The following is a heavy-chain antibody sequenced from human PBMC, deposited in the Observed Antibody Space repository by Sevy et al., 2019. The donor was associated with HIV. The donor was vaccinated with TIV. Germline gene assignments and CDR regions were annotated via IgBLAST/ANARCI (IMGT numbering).Heavy chain of an antibody. Sequence: GGSLRLSCAASRFTFSTYDIHWVRQAPGKGLEWVAVISHDGSYQYYTDSVKGRFTISRDDSKNKANLQMNSLRADDSGVYYCAKGQGYDYIWGNERSEYYFDYWGQGTLVTVSS. D-gene: IGHD3-16*01. CDR2: ISHDGSYQ. J-gene: IGHJ4*02. V-gene: IGHV3-30*18. CDR1: RFTFSTYD. CDR3: AKGQGYDYIWGNERSEYYFDY.